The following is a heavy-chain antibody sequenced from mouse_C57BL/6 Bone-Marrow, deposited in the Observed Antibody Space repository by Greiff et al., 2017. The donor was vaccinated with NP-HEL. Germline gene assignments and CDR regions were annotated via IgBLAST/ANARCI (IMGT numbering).Heavy chain of an antibody. CDR3: TAPRLFDY. V-gene: IGHV6-3*01. J-gene: IGHJ2*01. Sequence: EVQRVESGGGLVQPGGSMKLSCVASGFTFSNYWMNWVRQSPEKGLEWVAQIRLKSDNYATHYAESVKGRFTISRDDSKSSVYLQMNNLRAEDTGIYYCTAPRLFDYWGQGTTLTVSS. CDR2: IRLKSDNYAT. CDR1: GFTFSNYW.